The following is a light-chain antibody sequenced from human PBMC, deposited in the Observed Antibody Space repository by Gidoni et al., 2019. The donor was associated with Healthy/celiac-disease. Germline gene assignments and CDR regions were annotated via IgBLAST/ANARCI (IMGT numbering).Light chain of an antibody. V-gene: IGKV1-39*01. CDR2: AAS. CDR1: QSISSY. Sequence: DIQMTQSPSSLSASVGDRVTITCRASQSISSYLSWYQQKPGKAPNLLIYAASSLQSGIPSRFSGSGSGTDFTLTIRSLQPEDFATYYCQQSYSTLWTFXXXSKVEIK. J-gene: IGKJ1*01. CDR3: QQSYSTLWT.